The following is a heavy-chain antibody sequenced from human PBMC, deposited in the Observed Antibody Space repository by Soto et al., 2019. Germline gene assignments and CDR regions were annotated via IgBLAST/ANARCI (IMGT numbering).Heavy chain of an antibody. V-gene: IGHV1-18*01. CDR1: GYTFTTYG. J-gene: IGHJ4*01. CDR3: ARDHYDDSSGYYFGW. Sequence: QVQLVQSGAEVKKPGASVKVSCKASGYTFTTYGISWVRQAPGQGLEWMGWISPYNGNINYAQKVQGRVTMTTDTSTSTAYMELRSLRSDNTAVYDGARDHYDDSSGYYFGWLGYGSLVTVSS. D-gene: IGHD3-22*01. CDR2: ISPYNGNI.